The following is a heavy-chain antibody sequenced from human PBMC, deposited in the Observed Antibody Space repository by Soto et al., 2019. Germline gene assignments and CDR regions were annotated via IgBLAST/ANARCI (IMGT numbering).Heavy chain of an antibody. CDR3: ARGVATIGP. CDR2: IYYSGST. J-gene: IGHJ5*02. CDR1: GDSVSSYY. V-gene: IGHV4-59*02. Sequence: SETLSLTCTVSGDSVSSYYWTWIRQPPGKGLEWIGYIYYSGSTNYNPSLKSRVTISVDTSKNQFSLKLTSVTAADTAVYYCARGVATIGPWGQGTLVSVPQ. D-gene: IGHD5-12*01.